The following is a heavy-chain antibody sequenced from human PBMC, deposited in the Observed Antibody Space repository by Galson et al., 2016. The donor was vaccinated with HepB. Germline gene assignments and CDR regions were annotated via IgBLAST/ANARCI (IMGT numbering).Heavy chain of an antibody. J-gene: IGHJ4*02. CDR1: GYSFTSHW. D-gene: IGHD2-2*02. Sequence: QSGAEVKKPGESLKISCQGSGYSFTSHWIGWVRQMPGKGLEWMGIIFPGYSNTGYSPSFQGQVTISADRSISTAYLQWSSLKASDTAIYYCAASISRDFDYWGQGTLVTVSS. CDR2: IFPGYSNT. CDR3: AASISRDFDY. V-gene: IGHV5-51*01.